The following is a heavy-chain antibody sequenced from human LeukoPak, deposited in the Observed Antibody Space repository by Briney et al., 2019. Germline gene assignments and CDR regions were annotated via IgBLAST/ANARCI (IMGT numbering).Heavy chain of an antibody. Sequence: SETLPLTCTVSGGSISSSRYYWGWIRQPPGKGLEWIGSIYYSGSTYYNPSLKRRVTISVDTSKNQFSLKLSSVTAADTAVYYCAISSYDFWSGYYLGCFDYWGQGTLVTVSS. CDR2: IYYSGST. J-gene: IGHJ4*02. V-gene: IGHV4-39*07. D-gene: IGHD3-3*01. CDR1: GGSISSSRYY. CDR3: AISSYDFWSGYYLGCFDY.